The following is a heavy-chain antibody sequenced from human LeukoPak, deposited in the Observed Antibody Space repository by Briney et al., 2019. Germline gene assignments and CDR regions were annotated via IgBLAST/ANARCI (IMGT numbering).Heavy chain of an antibody. V-gene: IGHV3-48*01. CDR3: ARGLGNYYDSSGYYADLFDY. D-gene: IGHD3-22*01. CDR1: GFTFSSYS. J-gene: IGHJ4*02. CDR2: ISSSSSTI. Sequence: GGSLRLSCAASGFTFSSYSMNWVRQAPGKGLEWVSYISSSSSTIYYADSVKGRFTISRDNAKNSLYLQMNSLRAEDTAVYYCARGLGNYYDSSGYYADLFDYWGQGTLVTVSS.